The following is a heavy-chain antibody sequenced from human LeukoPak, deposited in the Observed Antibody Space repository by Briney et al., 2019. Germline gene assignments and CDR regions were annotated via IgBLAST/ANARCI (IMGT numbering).Heavy chain of an antibody. CDR1: GYTFTSYW. Sequence: GESLKISCQGSGYTFTSYWIGWVRQMPVKGLEWMGSIYPGDSDTKYSPSFQGQVTISVDKSTNTAYLQWKSLKASDTAMYYCARGDVVRGASCFDSWAREPWSPSPQ. CDR2: IYPGDSDT. J-gene: IGHJ5*01. V-gene: IGHV5-51*01. CDR3: ARGDVVRGASCFDS. D-gene: IGHD2-21*02.